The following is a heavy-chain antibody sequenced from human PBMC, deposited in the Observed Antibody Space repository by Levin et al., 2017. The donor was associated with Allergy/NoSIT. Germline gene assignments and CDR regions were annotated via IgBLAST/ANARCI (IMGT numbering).Heavy chain of an antibody. CDR1: GSIFSSYG. V-gene: IGHV3-30*18. J-gene: IGHJ4*02. Sequence: GESLKISCTASGSIFSSYGMHWVRRAPGKGLEWVALISDDGRNQYYADSVKGRFIISRDISKGTLYLEMDSLRPEDTAVYYCANTQGGSHGASGYYHFDYWGQGTLVIVSS. D-gene: IGHD3-3*01. CDR2: ISDDGRNQ. CDR3: ANTQGGSHGASGYYHFDY.